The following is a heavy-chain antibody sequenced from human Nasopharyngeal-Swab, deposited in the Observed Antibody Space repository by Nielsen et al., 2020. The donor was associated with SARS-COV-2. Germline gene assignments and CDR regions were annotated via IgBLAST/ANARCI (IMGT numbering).Heavy chain of an antibody. V-gene: IGHV1-3*01. J-gene: IGHJ6*02. D-gene: IGHD3-10*01. CDR3: ARERVSPGTYYYGSGSYYKLYYGMDV. CDR1: GYTFTSYA. CDR2: INAGNGNT. Sequence: ASVKVSCKASGYTFTSYAMHWVRQAPGQRLEWMGWINAGNGNTKYSQKFQGRVTITRDTSASTAYMELSSLRSEDTAVYYCARERVSPGTYYYGSGSYYKLYYGMDVWGQGTTVTVSS.